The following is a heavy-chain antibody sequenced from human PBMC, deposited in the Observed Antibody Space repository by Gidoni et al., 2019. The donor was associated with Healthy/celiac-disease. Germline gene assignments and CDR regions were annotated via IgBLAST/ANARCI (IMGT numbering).Heavy chain of an antibody. CDR3: ARRTYYYDSSGYYQ. J-gene: IGHJ4*02. Sequence: QLQLQESGPGLVKPSQTLSLTCAVSGGSISIGGYSWSWIRQPPGKGLEWIGYIYHSGSTYYNPSPKSRVTISVDRSKNQFSLKLSAVTAADTAVYYCARRTYYYDSSGYYQWGQGTLVTVSS. D-gene: IGHD3-22*01. CDR1: GGSISIGGYS. V-gene: IGHV4-30-2*01. CDR2: IYHSGST.